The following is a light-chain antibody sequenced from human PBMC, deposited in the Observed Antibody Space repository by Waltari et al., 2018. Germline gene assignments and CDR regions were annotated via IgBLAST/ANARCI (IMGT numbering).Light chain of an antibody. J-gene: IGKJ1*01. CDR3: QHSYSSPWT. Sequence: DIQMTQSPSSLSASVGDRVTITCRASQSISHYLNWYQQKPQKAPKLLMFGASSLQSGVPSRCSGSGSGTDFTLTINKLQPEDFGTYYCQHSYSSPWTFGQGTRVEIK. CDR2: GAS. V-gene: IGKV1-39*01. CDR1: QSISHY.